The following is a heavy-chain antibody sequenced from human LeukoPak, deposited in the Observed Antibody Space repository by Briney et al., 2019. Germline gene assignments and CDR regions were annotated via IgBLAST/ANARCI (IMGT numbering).Heavy chain of an antibody. CDR3: ARGGSGWSHPGGY. CDR2: ISSSSSYI. Sequence: GGSLRLSCAASGFTFSSYGMNWVRQAPGKGLEWVSSISSSSSYIYYADSVKGRFTISRDNAKNSLYLQMNSLRAEDTAVYYCARGGSGWSHPGGYWGQGTLVTVSS. J-gene: IGHJ4*02. D-gene: IGHD6-19*01. V-gene: IGHV3-21*01. CDR1: GFTFSSYG.